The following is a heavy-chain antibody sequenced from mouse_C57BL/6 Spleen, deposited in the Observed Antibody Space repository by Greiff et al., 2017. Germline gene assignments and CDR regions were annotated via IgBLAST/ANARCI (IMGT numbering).Heavy chain of an antibody. Sequence: QVQLQQPGAELVRPGTSVKLSCKASGYTFTSYWMHWVKQRPGQGLEWIGVIDPSDSYTNYNQKFKGKATLTVDTSSSTAYMQLSSLTSEDSAVYYCARSGDYDGFADWGQGTLVTVSA. CDR1: GYTFTSYW. D-gene: IGHD2-4*01. CDR2: IDPSDSYT. J-gene: IGHJ3*01. V-gene: IGHV1-59*01. CDR3: ARSGDYDGFAD.